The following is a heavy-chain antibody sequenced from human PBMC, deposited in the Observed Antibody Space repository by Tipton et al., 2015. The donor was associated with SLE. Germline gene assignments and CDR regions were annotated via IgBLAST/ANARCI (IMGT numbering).Heavy chain of an antibody. V-gene: IGHV4-39*07. D-gene: IGHD4-17*01. CDR3: ARDLSYGDYGFDY. CDR1: GGSISSSSYY. CDR2: IYYSGST. J-gene: IGHJ4*02. Sequence: TLSLTCTVSGGSISSSSYYWGWIRQPPGKGLEWIGSIYYSGSTYYNPSLKSRVTISVDTSKNQFSLKLSSVTAADTAVYYCARDLSYGDYGFDYWGQGTLVTVSS.